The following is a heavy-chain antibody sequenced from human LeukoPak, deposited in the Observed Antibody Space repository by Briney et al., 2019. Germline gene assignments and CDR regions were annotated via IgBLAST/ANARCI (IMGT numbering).Heavy chain of an antibody. J-gene: IGHJ1*01. CDR2: IYTSGST. CDR3: ARDNSGSYSEYLQH. V-gene: IGHV4-4*07. Sequence: SETLSLACTVSGGSISSYYWSWIRQPAGKGLEWIGRIYTSGSTNYNPSLKSRVTMSVDTSKNQFSLKLSSVTAADTAVYYCARDNSGSYSEYLQHWGQGTLVTVSS. CDR1: GGSISSYY. D-gene: IGHD1-26*01.